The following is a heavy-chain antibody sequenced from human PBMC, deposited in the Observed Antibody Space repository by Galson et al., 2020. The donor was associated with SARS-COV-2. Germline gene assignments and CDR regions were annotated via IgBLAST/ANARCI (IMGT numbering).Heavy chain of an antibody. Sequence: GESLKISCAASGFTFSSYTMNWVRQVPGKGLEWVSSISSGSGFIYYADSLKGRFTISRDNAKNSLSLQMNSLRAEDTAIYFCSKALIGVTSNDAFDIWGQGTMVTVSS. V-gene: IGHV3-21*01. CDR2: ISSGSGFI. CDR3: SKALIGVTSNDAFDI. CDR1: GFTFSSYT. D-gene: IGHD2-2*01. J-gene: IGHJ3*02.